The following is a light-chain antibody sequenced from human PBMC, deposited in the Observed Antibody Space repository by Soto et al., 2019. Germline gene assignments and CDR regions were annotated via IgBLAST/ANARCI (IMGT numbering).Light chain of an antibody. J-gene: IGLJ2*01. CDR2: AVT. Sequence: QSALTQPHSVSGSPGQSVTISCTGTSSDVGAYDRVSWYQQHPGKPPKLIIYAVTDRTSGVPDRFSGSKSGNTASLTVSGLQAEDEADYYCTSYGGRDDTIFGGGTKLTVL. CDR3: TSYGGRDDTI. V-gene: IGLV2-8*01. CDR1: SSDVGAYDR.